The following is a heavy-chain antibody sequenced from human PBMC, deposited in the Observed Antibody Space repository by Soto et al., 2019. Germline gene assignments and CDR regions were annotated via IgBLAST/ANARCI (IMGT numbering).Heavy chain of an antibody. CDR2: IYYSGST. J-gene: IGHJ4*02. V-gene: IGHV4-39*01. Sequence: PSETLSLTCTVSGGSISSSSYYWGWIRQPPGKGLEWIGSIYYSGSTYYNPSLKSRVTISVDTSKNQFSLKLSSVTAADTAVYYCRLHLGELSVPPRDYWGQGTLVTVSS. D-gene: IGHD3-16*02. CDR1: GGSISSSSYY. CDR3: RLHLGELSVPPRDY.